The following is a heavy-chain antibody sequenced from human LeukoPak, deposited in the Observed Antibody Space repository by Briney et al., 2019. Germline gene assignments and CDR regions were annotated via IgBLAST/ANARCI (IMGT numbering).Heavy chain of an antibody. V-gene: IGHV3-30-3*01. CDR1: GFTFSSYA. CDR3: ARDMSGSYGTFDY. Sequence: PGGSLRLSCAASGFTFSSYAMHWVRQAPGKGLEWVAVLSSDGNNNYYADSVKGRFTISRDNSKNTLFLQINSLRAEDTAVYYCARDMSGSYGTFDYWGQGTLVTVSS. D-gene: IGHD1-26*01. CDR2: LSSDGNNN. J-gene: IGHJ4*02.